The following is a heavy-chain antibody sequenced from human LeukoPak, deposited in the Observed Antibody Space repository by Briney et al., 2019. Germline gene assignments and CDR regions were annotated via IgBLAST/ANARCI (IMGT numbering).Heavy chain of an antibody. CDR2: IIPILGIA. J-gene: IGHJ6*02. CDR1: GYTFTSYG. V-gene: IGHV1-69*04. D-gene: IGHD2-15*01. Sequence: ASVKVSCKASGYTFTSYGISWVRQAPGQGLEWMGRIIPILGIANYAQKFQGRVTITADKSTSTAYMELSSLRSEDTAVYYCARDKTYCSGGSCSFYYYYGMDVWGQGTTVTVSS. CDR3: ARDKTYCSGGSCSFYYYYGMDV.